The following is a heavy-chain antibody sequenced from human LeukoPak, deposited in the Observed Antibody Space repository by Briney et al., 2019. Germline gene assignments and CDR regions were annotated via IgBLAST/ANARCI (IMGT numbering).Heavy chain of an antibody. Sequence: GGSLRLSCAASGFTFSSYAMSWVRQAPGKGLEWVAVISYDGSNKYYADSVKGRFTISRDNSKNTLYLQMNSLRAEDTAVYYCAKGSMTTVTTPSDYWGQGTLVTVSS. J-gene: IGHJ4*02. V-gene: IGHV3-30*18. CDR3: AKGSMTTVTTPSDY. D-gene: IGHD4-11*01. CDR1: GFTFSSYA. CDR2: ISYDGSNK.